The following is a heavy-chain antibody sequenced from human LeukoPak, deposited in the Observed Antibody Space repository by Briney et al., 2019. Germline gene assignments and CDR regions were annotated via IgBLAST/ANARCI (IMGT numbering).Heavy chain of an antibody. J-gene: IGHJ4*02. CDR1: GASMSSNY. Sequence: SQTLSLTCTVSGASMSSNYWSWIRQPPGKGLEWIGYIYHSGNTNYSPSLESRVTMSVDESKNQFSLRVPFVSAADTAVYYCASTRRAAVAGRFDCWGQGTLVTVSS. V-gene: IGHV4-4*09. D-gene: IGHD6-19*01. CDR2: IYHSGNT. CDR3: ASTRRAAVAGRFDC.